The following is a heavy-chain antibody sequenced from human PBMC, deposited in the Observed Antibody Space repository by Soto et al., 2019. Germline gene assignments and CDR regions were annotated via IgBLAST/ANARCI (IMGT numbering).Heavy chain of an antibody. D-gene: IGHD4-4*01. CDR1: GFTLSTYD. Sequence: PGGSLRLSCAASGFTLSTYDMHWVRQAPGKGLEWVSAIDIAGDTYYPDSVKGRFSISRETAKNSLYLQMNSLRAGDTAVYYCARSARWLQSRYFALWGRGTLVTVSA. CDR2: IDIAGDT. V-gene: IGHV3-13*01. J-gene: IGHJ2*01. CDR3: ARSARWLQSRYFAL.